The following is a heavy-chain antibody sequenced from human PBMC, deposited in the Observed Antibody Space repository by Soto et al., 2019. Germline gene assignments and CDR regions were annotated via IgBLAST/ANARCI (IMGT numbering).Heavy chain of an antibody. CDR1: GFTFSSYA. D-gene: IGHD3-22*01. V-gene: IGHV3-23*01. J-gene: IGHJ4*02. CDR3: AGENYYDSSGRDH. CDR2: ISGSGAST. Sequence: PGGSLRLSCAASGFTFSSYAMSWVRQAPGKGLEWVSAISGSGASTYYADSVKGRFTISRDNSKNTLYLQMNSLRAEDTAVYYCAGENYYDSSGRDHWGQGTLVTVSS.